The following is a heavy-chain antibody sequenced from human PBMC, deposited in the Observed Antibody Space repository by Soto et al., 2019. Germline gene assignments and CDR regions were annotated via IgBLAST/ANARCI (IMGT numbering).Heavy chain of an antibody. J-gene: IGHJ5*02. CDR1: GYTFTSYG. CDR3: ARGAMFVYGWGSYNWFDP. Sequence: GASAKVSSTASGYTFTSYGIGWLRKAPGQGPEWMGWISAYNGNTNYAQKLQGRVTMTTDTSTSTAYMELRSLRSDDTAVYYCARGAMFVYGWGSYNWFDPWGQGTLVTVSS. CDR2: ISAYNGNT. V-gene: IGHV1-18*01. D-gene: IGHD3-10*01.